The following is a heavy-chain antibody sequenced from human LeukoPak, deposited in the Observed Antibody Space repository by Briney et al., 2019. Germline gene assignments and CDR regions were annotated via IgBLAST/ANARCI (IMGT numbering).Heavy chain of an antibody. CDR1: GDSFSRYV. V-gene: IGHV1-69*06. CDR3: ARDSQRGAQRGFQY. CDR2: IIAAFDKA. D-gene: IGHD1-26*01. J-gene: IGHJ1*01. Sequence: ASVKVSCTVSGDSFSRYVISWVRQAPGQGPEWMGGIIAAFDKANYAQKFRGRVTISADKSTSTAHLEVDSLTSGDTAIYYCARDSQRGAQRGFQYWGQGTLVTASS.